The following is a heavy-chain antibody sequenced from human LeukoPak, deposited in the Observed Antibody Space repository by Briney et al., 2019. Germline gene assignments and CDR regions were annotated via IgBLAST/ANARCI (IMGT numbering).Heavy chain of an antibody. D-gene: IGHD1-1*01. CDR2: ISGSGGDT. CDR1: GFTFNSYA. J-gene: IGHJ6*02. CDR3: ARWNQGHGLDV. V-gene: IGHV3-23*01. Sequence: GGSLRLSCAASGFTFNSYAMSWVRQAPGQGLEWVSGISGSGGDTYYAGSVKGRFTISRDNSKNTLYLQMNSLRAEDTAVYYCARWNQGHGLDVWGQGTTVTVSS.